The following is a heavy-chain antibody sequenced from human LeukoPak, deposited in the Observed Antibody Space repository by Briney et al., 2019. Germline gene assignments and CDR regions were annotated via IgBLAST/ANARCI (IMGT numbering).Heavy chain of an antibody. CDR1: GFTVSSNY. CDR2: IYSGGST. V-gene: IGHV3-53*01. J-gene: IGHJ4*02. D-gene: IGHD3-22*01. CDR3: ARDSGYDRSGYCNY. Sequence: GGSLRLSCAASGFTVSSNYMTWVRQAPGKGLECVSVIYSGGSTYYTDSVKGRFTISRDNSKNTLYIQMNSLRAEHTAVYYCARDSGYDRSGYCNYWGQGTLVTVAS.